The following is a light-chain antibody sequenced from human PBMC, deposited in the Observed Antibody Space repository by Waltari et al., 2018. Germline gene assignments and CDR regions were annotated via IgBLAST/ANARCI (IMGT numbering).Light chain of an antibody. CDR2: EDN. J-gene: IGLJ3*02. CDR1: SCRIASNH. Sequence: NFMLTQPHSVSESPGKTVTISCPGSSCRIASNHVPWYQQRPGSAPTTVIYEDNQRPSGVPDRFSGSIDSSSNSASLTISGLKTEDEADYYCQSYDSSNWVFGGGTKLTVL. V-gene: IGLV6-57*02. CDR3: QSYDSSNWV.